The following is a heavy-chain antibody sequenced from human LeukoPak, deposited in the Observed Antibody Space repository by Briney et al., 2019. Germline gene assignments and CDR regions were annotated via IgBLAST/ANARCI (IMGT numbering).Heavy chain of an antibody. V-gene: IGHV4-34*01. J-gene: IGHJ4*02. Sequence: SETLSLTCAVYGGSFSGYYWSWIRQPPGKGLEWIGEINHSGSTNYNPSLKSRVTISVDTSKNQFSLKLSSVTAADTAVYYCARHLKRRLLGFDYWGQGTLVTVSS. CDR3: ARHLKRRLLGFDY. CDR1: GGSFSGYY. CDR2: INHSGST. D-gene: IGHD6-25*01.